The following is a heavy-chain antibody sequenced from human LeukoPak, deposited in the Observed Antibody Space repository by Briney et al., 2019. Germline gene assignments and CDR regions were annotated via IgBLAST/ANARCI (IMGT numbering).Heavy chain of an antibody. J-gene: IGHJ2*01. CDR1: GFSFSTYT. D-gene: IGHD2-15*01. V-gene: IGHV3-23*01. CDR3: AKGGARYFNL. Sequence: GGSLRVSCAASGFSFSTYTISCVRQAPGKGLEWVSPINPSGGRTYYADSVNGQFTIYRQNSKNTVYLQMNSLRPEDTSVYYCAKGGARYFNLWGRGTLVSVSS. CDR2: INPSGGRT.